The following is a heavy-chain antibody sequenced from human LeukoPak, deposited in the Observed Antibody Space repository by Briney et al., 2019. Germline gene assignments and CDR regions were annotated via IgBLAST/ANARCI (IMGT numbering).Heavy chain of an antibody. CDR3: AKDPNLVFITDFDY. D-gene: IGHD3-22*01. Sequence: GGSLRLSCAASGFTFSSYAMSWVRQAPGEGLEWVSAISGSGGSTYYADSVKGRFTISRDNSKNTLYLQMNSLRAEDTAVYYCAKDPNLVFITDFDYWGQGTLVTVSS. CDR1: GFTFSSYA. CDR2: ISGSGGST. V-gene: IGHV3-23*01. J-gene: IGHJ4*02.